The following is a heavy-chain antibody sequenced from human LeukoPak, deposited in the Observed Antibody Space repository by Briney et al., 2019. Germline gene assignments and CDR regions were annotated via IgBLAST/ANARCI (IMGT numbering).Heavy chain of an antibody. V-gene: IGHV4-61*02. CDR1: GGSISSGSYY. J-gene: IGHJ6*03. CDR2: IYTSGST. Sequence: SQTLSLTCTVSGGSISSGSYYWSWIRQPAGKGLEWIGRIYTSGSTNYNPSLKSRVTISVDTSKNKFSLKLSSVTAADTAVYYCARERYYYDSSGENYYYYYMDVWGKGTTVTVSS. CDR3: ARERYYYDSSGENYYYYYMDV. D-gene: IGHD3-22*01.